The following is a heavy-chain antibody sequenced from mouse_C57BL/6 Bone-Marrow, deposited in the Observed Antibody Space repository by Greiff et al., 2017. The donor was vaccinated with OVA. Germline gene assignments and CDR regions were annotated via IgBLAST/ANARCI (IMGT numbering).Heavy chain of an antibody. D-gene: IGHD3-2*02. J-gene: IGHJ2*01. V-gene: IGHV1-82*01. CDR1: GYAFSSSW. CDR2: FYPGDGDT. Sequence: VQLQESGPELVKPGASVKISCKASGYAFSSSWMNWVKQRPGKGLEWIGRFYPGDGDTNYNGKFKGKATLTADKSSSTAYMQLSSLTSEDSAVYFCARWGLRLRGDYFDYWGQGTTLTVSS. CDR3: ARWGLRLRGDYFDY.